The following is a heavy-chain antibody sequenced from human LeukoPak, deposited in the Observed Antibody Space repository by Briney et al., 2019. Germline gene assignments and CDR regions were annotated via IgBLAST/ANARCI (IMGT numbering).Heavy chain of an antibody. CDR2: NYTSGST. CDR1: GGSVSSYY. CDR3: ARQQYSSGLY. V-gene: IGHV4-4*07. Sequence: SETLSLTCTVSGGSVSSYYWNWIRQPAGKGLEWVGRNYTSGSTRYNPSLKSRVTMSVDTSKNQFSLKLSSVTAADTAVYYCARQQYSSGLYWGQGTLVTVSS. D-gene: IGHD6-19*01. J-gene: IGHJ4*02.